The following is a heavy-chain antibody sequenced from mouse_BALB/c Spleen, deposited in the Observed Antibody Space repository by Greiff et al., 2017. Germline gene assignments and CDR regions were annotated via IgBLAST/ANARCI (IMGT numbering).Heavy chain of an antibody. CDR1: GFTFSSFG. V-gene: IGHV5-17*02. D-gene: IGHD1-1*01. J-gene: IGHJ4*01. CDR3: ARLWGSSYEGYAMDY. Sequence: DVKLVESGGGLVQPGGSRKLSCAASGFTFSSFGMHWVRQAPEKGLEWVAYISSGSSTIYYADTVKGRFTISRDNPKNTLFLQMTSLRSEDTAMYYCARLWGSSYEGYAMDYWGQGTSVTVSS. CDR2: ISSGSSTI.